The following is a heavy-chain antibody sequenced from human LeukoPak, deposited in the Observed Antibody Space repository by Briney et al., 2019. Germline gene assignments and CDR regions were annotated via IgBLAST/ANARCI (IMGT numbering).Heavy chain of an antibody. J-gene: IGHJ4*02. CDR3: ALRGGGYFDY. Sequence: TSETLSLTCAVYGGSFSGYYWSWIRQPPGKGLAWIGEINHSGSTNYNPSLKSRVTISVDTSKNQFSLKMSSVTAADTAVYYCALRGGGYFDYWGQGTLVTVSS. D-gene: IGHD3-16*01. CDR2: INHSGST. V-gene: IGHV4-34*01. CDR1: GGSFSGYY.